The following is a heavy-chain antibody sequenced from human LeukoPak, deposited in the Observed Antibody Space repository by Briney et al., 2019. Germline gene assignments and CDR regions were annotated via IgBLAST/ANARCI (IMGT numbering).Heavy chain of an antibody. CDR3: ARTYYYGSGSQSKFDP. D-gene: IGHD3-10*01. CDR1: GGSISSGGYS. CDR2: IYHSGST. J-gene: IGHJ5*02. V-gene: IGHV4-30-2*01. Sequence: PSQTLSLTCAVSGGSISSGGYSWSWIREPPGKDLEWIGYIYHSGSTYYNPSLKSRVTISVDRSKNQFSLKLSSVTAADTAVYYCARTYYYGSGSQSKFDPWGQGTLVTVSS.